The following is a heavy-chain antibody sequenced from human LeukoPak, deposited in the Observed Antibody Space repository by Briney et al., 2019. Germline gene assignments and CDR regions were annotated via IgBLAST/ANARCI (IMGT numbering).Heavy chain of an antibody. V-gene: IGHV4-59*01. D-gene: IGHD6-13*01. J-gene: IGHJ4*02. Sequence: SETLSLTCTVSGGSISSYYWSWIRQPPGKGLEWIGYIYYSGSTNYNPSLKSRVTISVDTSKNQFSLKLSSVTAADTAVYYCARVDIAAASGIDYWGQGTLVTVSS. CDR3: ARVDIAAASGIDY. CDR1: GGSISSYY. CDR2: IYYSGST.